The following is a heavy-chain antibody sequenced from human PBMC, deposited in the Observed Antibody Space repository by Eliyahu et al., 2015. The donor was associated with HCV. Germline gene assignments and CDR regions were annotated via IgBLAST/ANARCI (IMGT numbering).Heavy chain of an antibody. CDR1: GASISSYY. CDR3: ASGGGGIAVAGTGGWFDP. V-gene: IGHV4-59*01. D-gene: IGHD6-19*01. CDR2: IHHSGST. Sequence: QVQLQESGPGLVKPSETLSLTCTVSGASISSYYWGWIRQPPGKGLEWIGYIHHSGSTYSNPSLKSRVTISLDTSKXHFSLQLSSVTAADTAVYYCASGGGGIAVAGTGGWFDPWGQGTLVTVSS. J-gene: IGHJ5*02.